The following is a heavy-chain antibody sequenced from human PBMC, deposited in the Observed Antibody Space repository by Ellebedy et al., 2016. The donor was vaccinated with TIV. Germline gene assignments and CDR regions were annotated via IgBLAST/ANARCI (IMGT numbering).Heavy chain of an antibody. CDR1: GFTVSSNY. J-gene: IGHJ4*02. D-gene: IGHD6-19*01. V-gene: IGHV3-53*01. Sequence: GESLKISCAASGFTVSSNYMSWVRQAPGKGLEWVATLYRSGNTFYPDSAKGRFTISRDNSKNTLYLQMNSLRGEDTAVYYCARGGVVAGADYWGQGTLVTVSS. CDR2: LYRSGNT. CDR3: ARGGVVAGADY.